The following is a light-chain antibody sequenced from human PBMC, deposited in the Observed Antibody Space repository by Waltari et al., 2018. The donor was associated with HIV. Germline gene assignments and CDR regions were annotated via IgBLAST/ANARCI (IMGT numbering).Light chain of an antibody. J-gene: IGLJ3*02. CDR3: AVWDDSLRSVL. Sequence: QSVLTQPPSASGTPGQRVNISCSGGSSNIGSNPVNWYRQFPGEAPKLLIYTNIQRPSGVPDRFSGSKSGTSASLAISGLQSEDEADFYGAVWDDSLRSVLFGGGTRLTVL. CDR1: SSNIGSNP. V-gene: IGLV1-44*01. CDR2: TNI.